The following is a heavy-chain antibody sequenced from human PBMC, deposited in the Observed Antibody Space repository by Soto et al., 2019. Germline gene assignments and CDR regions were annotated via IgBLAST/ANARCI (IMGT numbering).Heavy chain of an antibody. CDR1: GFTFSSDA. CDR2: ISGSGGST. CDR3: AKVHSGYETHDAFDI. V-gene: IGHV3-23*01. D-gene: IGHD5-12*01. Sequence: GGSLRLSCAASGFTFSSDAMSWVRQAPGKGLEWVSAISGSGGSTYYADSVKGRFTISRDNSKNTLYLQMNSLRAEDTAVYYCAKVHSGYETHDAFDIWGQGTMVTVSS. J-gene: IGHJ3*02.